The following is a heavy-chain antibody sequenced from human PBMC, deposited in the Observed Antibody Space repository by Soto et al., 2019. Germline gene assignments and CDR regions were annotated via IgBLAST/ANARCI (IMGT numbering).Heavy chain of an antibody. Sequence: QVQLVESGGGVVQPGRSLRLSCAASGFTFSSYGMHWVRQAPGKGLEWVAVISYDGSNKYYADSVKGRFTISRDNSKNPLYLQMNSVRAEDTAVYYCAKDCGFGYFDYWGQGTLVTVSS. CDR2: ISYDGSNK. V-gene: IGHV3-30*18. CDR3: AKDCGFGYFDY. J-gene: IGHJ4*02. CDR1: GFTFSSYG. D-gene: IGHD3-22*01.